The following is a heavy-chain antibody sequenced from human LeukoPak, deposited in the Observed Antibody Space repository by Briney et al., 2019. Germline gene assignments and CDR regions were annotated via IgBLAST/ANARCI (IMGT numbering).Heavy chain of an antibody. CDR2: ISNSGGTT. CDR1: GFTFSSYA. D-gene: IGHD6-19*01. J-gene: IGHJ6*02. V-gene: IGHV3-23*01. Sequence: PGGSLRLSCAASGFTFSSYAMSWVRQAPGKRLEWVSSISNSGGTTYYADSVRGRFTISRDNSKNTLYLQMNSLRAEDTAGYYCAKTVAGGSYYYGMDVWGQGTTVTVSS. CDR3: AKTVAGGSYYYGMDV.